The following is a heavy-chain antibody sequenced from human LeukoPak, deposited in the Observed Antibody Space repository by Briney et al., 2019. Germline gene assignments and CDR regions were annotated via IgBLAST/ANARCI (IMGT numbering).Heavy chain of an antibody. CDR1: GFTFSDYY. V-gene: IGHV3-11*03. J-gene: IGHJ4*02. Sequence: GGSLRLSCAASGFTFSDYYMSWIRQAPGKGLEWVSYISSSSSYTNYADSVKGRFTISRDNAKKSLFLQMNSLRAEDTAVYYCAGTNYYDSSGYYNDYWGQGTLVTVSS. CDR3: AGTNYYDSSGYYNDY. CDR2: ISSSSSYT. D-gene: IGHD3-22*01.